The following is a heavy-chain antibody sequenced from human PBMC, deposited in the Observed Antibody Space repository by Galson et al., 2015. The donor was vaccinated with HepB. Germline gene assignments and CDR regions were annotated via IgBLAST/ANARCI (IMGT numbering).Heavy chain of an antibody. Sequence: SLRLSCAASGFTFSIYAMSWVRQAPGKGLEWVSAVSGIAGSTYYADSVKGRFTISRDNSKNTLYLQMNSLRAEDTAVYYCAKSQTKVWLDGYWGQGTLVTVSS. CDR1: GFTFSIYA. D-gene: IGHD5-18*01. CDR2: VSGIAGST. CDR3: AKSQTKVWLDGY. V-gene: IGHV3-23*01. J-gene: IGHJ4*02.